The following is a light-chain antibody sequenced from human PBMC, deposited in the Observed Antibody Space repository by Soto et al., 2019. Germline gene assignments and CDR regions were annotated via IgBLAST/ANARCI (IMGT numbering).Light chain of an antibody. CDR1: SSNIGTNS. V-gene: IGLV1-44*01. J-gene: IGLJ1*01. Sequence: QSVLTPPPSASGTPGQRVTISCSGGSSNIGTNSVNWYQQLPGRAPKLLIYNNDLRPSGVPDRFSGSKSGTSASLAIGGLQSEDEADYYCAAWDDSLNGFYVFGIGTKLTVL. CDR3: AAWDDSLNGFYV. CDR2: NND.